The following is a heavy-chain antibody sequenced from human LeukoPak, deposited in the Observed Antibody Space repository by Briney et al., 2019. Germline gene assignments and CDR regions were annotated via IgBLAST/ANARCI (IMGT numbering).Heavy chain of an antibody. CDR3: AREGWGPPGPFGY. CDR2: IYYSGST. CDR1: GGSISSYY. Sequence: SETLSLTCTVSGGSISSYYWSWIRQPPGKGLEWIGYIYYSGSTNYNPSLKSRVTISVDTSKNQFSLKLSSVTAADTAVYYCAREGWGPPGPFGYWGQGTLVTVSS. D-gene: IGHD3-16*01. V-gene: IGHV4-59*12. J-gene: IGHJ4*02.